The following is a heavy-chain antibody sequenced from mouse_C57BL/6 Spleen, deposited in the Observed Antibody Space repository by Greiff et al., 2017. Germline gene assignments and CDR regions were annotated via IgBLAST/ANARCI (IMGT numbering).Heavy chain of an antibody. D-gene: IGHD3-2*02. CDR3: ARSGAFDY. Sequence: QVQLKQPGAELVKPGASVKLSCKASGYPFTSYWMHWVKQRPGRGLGWIGRIDPNSGGTKYNEKFKSKATLTVDKPSSTAYMQLSSLTSEDSAVYYCARSGAFDYWGQGTTLTVSS. J-gene: IGHJ2*01. V-gene: IGHV1-72*01. CDR2: IDPNSGGT. CDR1: GYPFTSYW.